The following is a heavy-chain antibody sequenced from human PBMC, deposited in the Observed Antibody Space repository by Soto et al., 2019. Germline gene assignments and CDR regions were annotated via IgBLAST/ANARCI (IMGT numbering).Heavy chain of an antibody. CDR1: GGSISSYY. D-gene: IGHD3-9*01. Sequence: PSETLSLTCTVSGGSISSYYWSWIRQPPGKGLEWIGYIYYSGSTNYNPSLKSRVTISVDTSKNQFSLKLSSVTAADTTVYYCARERLGDYFDYWGQGTLVTVSS. CDR3: ARERLGDYFDY. J-gene: IGHJ4*02. V-gene: IGHV4-59*01. CDR2: IYYSGST.